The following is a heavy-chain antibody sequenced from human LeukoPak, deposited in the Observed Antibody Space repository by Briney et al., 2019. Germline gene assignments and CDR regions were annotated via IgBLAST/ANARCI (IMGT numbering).Heavy chain of an antibody. V-gene: IGHV4-39*01. CDR1: GGSISSSSYY. Sequence: SETLSLTCTVSGGSISSSSYYWGWIRQPPGKGLEWIGSIYYSGSTYYNPSLKSRVTISVDTSKNQFSLKLSSVTAADTAVYYCAGWEDIDHCGMDVWGQGTTVTVSS. CDR3: AGWEDIDHCGMDV. CDR2: IYYSGST. D-gene: IGHD2-15*01. J-gene: IGHJ6*02.